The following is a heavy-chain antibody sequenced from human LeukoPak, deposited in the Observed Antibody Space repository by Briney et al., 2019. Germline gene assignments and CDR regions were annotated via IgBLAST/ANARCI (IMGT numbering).Heavy chain of an antibody. CDR2: INSDGSST. V-gene: IGHV3-74*01. CDR1: GFTFSSYW. CDR3: ASLFLCYGCSRSSDAINI. D-gene: IGHD6-6*01. J-gene: IGHJ3*02. Sequence: PGGSLRLSCAASGFTFSSYWMHWVRQAPEKGLVWVSRINSDGSSTTYADSVKGRFTISRDNAKNTLYLRMNSLKAEDTAVYYCASLFLCYGCSRSSDAINIWGQGTMVTVSS.